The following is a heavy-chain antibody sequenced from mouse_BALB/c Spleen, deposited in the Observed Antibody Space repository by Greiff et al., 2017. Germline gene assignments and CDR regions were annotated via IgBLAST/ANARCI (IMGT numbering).Heavy chain of an antibody. D-gene: IGHD4-1*01. CDR1: GYAFSSSW. V-gene: IGHV1S26*01. Sequence: QVQLQQSGPELVKPGASVKISCKASGYAFSSSWMNWVKQRPGQGLEWIGYINPSTGYTEYNQKFKDKATLTADKSSSTAYMQLSSLTSEDSAVYYCARGITGAFAYWGQGTLVTVSA. CDR2: INPSTGYT. J-gene: IGHJ3*01. CDR3: ARGITGAFAY.